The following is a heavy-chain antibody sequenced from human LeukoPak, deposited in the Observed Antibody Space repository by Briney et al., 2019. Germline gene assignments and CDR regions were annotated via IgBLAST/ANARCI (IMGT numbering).Heavy chain of an antibody. D-gene: IGHD3-10*01. CDR2: ISGSGGST. CDR3: XXXXRXGPXXXYVXGSDYYYYGMDV. Sequence: PGGSLRLSCAASGFTFSSYAMSWVRQAPGKGLEWVSAISGSGGSTYYADSVKGRFTISRDNSKNTLYLQMNSLRAEDTAVYYCXXXXRXGPXXXYVXGSDYYYYGMDVWGQGTTVTVSS. V-gene: IGHV3-23*01. CDR1: GFTFSSYA. J-gene: IGHJ6*02.